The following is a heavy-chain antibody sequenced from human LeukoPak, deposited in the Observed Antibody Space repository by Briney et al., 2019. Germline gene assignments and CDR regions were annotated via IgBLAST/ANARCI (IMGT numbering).Heavy chain of an antibody. D-gene: IGHD4-11*01. J-gene: IGHJ4*02. CDR1: GGSISSNSYY. CDR3: ARRTTVTIPFGY. CDR2: IYDSGST. V-gene: IGHV4-39*07. Sequence: PSETLSLTCTVSGGSISSNSYYWGWIRQPPGKGLEWIGSIYDSGSTYYNPSLKSRVTISVDKSENQFSLKLSSVTAADTAVYYCARRTTVTIPFGYWGQGTLVTVSS.